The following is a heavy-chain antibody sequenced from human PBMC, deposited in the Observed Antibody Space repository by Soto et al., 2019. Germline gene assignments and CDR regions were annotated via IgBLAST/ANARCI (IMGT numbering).Heavy chain of an antibody. J-gene: IGHJ4*02. CDR1: GFTSSMYA. V-gene: IGHV3-64D*06. CDR3: VKGEYYYDSSGYYPFDY. Sequence: GGSLRLSFSASGFTSSMYAMHWVRQAPGKGLEYVSSISTNGGSTHYADSVKGRFTISRDNSKNTQYLQMSSLRADDTAVYYCVKGEYYYDSSGYYPFDYWGQGT. CDR2: ISTNGGST. D-gene: IGHD3-22*01.